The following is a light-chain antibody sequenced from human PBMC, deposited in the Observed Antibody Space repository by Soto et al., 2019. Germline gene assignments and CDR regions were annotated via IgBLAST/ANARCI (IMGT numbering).Light chain of an antibody. CDR1: QSVSSY. CDR2: GAS. V-gene: IGKV3-20*01. Sequence: EIVLKQSPATLSLSPGERATISCRASQSVSSYLAWYQQKPGQAPRLLSYGASGRTTGIPDRFSGSGSGTNCTLSISRLEPEDFAVYYCQQYGRSQTFGQGTKV. J-gene: IGKJ1*01. CDR3: QQYGRSQT.